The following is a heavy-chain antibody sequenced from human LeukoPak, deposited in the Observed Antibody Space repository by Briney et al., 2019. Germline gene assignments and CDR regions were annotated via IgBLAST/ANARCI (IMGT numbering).Heavy chain of an antibody. CDR2: ISGNGGST. V-gene: IGHV3-23*01. J-gene: IGHJ4*02. CDR3: ARVVGDYYDSSDY. CDR1: TFTFSSYA. Sequence: SGGSLRLSCAASTFTFSSYAMSWVRQAPGKGLEWVSGISGNGGSTYYADSVKGRFTISRDNSKNTLYLQMNSLRAEDTAVYYCARVVGDYYDSSDYWGQGTLVTVSS. D-gene: IGHD3-22*01.